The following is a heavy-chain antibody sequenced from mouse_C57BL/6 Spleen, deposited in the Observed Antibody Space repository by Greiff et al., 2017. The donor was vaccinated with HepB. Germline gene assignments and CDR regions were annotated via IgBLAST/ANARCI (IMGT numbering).Heavy chain of an antibody. CDR2: IWSGGST. CDR3: AKKGGLYAMDY. CDR1: GFSLTSYG. Sequence: QVQLQQSGPGLVQPSQCLSITCKASGFSLTSYGVHWVRQPPGKGLEWLGVIWSGGSTDYNADFISRLSISKDNSECNVFFKRNSLQADDTAIYYCAKKGGLYAMDYWGQGTSVTVSS. V-gene: IGHV2-4*01. J-gene: IGHJ4*01.